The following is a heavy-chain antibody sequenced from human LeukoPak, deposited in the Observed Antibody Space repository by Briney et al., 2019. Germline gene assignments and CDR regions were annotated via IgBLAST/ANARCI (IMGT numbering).Heavy chain of an antibody. V-gene: IGHV4-59*08. Sequence: SETLSLTCTVSGGSISSYYWSWIRQPPGKGLEWIGYIYYSGSTNYNPSLKSRVTISVDTSKNQFSLKLSSVTAADTAVYYCARHWPAQYCSSTSCSNWFDPWGQGTLVTVSS. J-gene: IGHJ5*02. D-gene: IGHD2-2*01. CDR1: GGSISSYY. CDR3: ARHWPAQYCSSTSCSNWFDP. CDR2: IYYSGST.